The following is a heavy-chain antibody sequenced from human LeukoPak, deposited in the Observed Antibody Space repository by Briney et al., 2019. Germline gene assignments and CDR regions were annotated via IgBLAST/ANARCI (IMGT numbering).Heavy chain of an antibody. Sequence: EASVKVSCKASGYTFTSYDINWVRQATGQGLEWMGWMNPNSGNTGYAQKFQGRVTMTRNTSISTAYMELSSLRSEDTAVYYCARGPSPRLFTIFGVVISNNHYYYYGMDVWGQGTTVTVSS. J-gene: IGHJ6*02. V-gene: IGHV1-8*01. CDR2: MNPNSGNT. CDR1: GYTFTSYD. CDR3: ARGPSPRLFTIFGVVISNNHYYYYGMDV. D-gene: IGHD3-3*01.